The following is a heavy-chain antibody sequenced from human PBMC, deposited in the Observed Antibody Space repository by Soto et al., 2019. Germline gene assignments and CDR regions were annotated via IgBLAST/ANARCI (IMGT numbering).Heavy chain of an antibody. CDR2: IYYSGSS. V-gene: IGHV4-39*01. D-gene: IGHD3-16*02. CDR1: GGSISSSSYY. J-gene: IGHJ5*02. CDR3: ARHYRAPADAYNWFDP. Sequence: SETLSLTCTDSGGSISSSSYYWGWIRQPPGKGLESIGSIYYSGSSYYNLSLKRRVTISVDTSKNQFSLKLSSVTAADTAVYYCARHYRAPADAYNWFDPWGQGTLVTVSS.